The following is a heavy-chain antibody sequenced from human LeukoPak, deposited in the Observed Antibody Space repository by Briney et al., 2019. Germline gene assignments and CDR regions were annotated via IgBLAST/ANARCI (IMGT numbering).Heavy chain of an antibody. V-gene: IGHV3-30*02. Sequence: GGSLRLSCAASGFTFSSYGMHWVRQAPGKGLEWVAFIRYDGSNKYYADSVKGRFTISRDNSKNTLYLQMNSLRAEDTAVYYCARAVVKNYDFWSGYYSPNWFDPWGQGTLVTVSS. CDR2: IRYDGSNK. D-gene: IGHD3-3*01. J-gene: IGHJ5*02. CDR3: ARAVVKNYDFWSGYYSPNWFDP. CDR1: GFTFSSYG.